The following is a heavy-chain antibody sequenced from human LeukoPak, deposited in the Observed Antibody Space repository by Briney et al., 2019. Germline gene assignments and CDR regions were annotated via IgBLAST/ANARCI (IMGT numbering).Heavy chain of an antibody. J-gene: IGHJ6*03. V-gene: IGHV4-59*01. CDR1: GVSISSYY. CDR3: ARLSRISLVATMGNNYYMDV. D-gene: IGHD5-12*01. Sequence: SETLSLTRTVSGVSISSYYWSWIRQPPGKGLEWIGYIYYSGSTNYNPSLKSRVTISVDTSKNQFSLKLSSVTAADTAVYYCARLSRISLVATMGNNYYMDVWGKGTTVTVSS. CDR2: IYYSGST.